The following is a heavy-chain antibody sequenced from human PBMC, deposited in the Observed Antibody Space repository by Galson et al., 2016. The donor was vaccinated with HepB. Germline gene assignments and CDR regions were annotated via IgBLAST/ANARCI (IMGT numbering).Heavy chain of an antibody. D-gene: IGHD4-17*01. V-gene: IGHV3-30-3*01. Sequence: SLRLSCAASGFTFGDHAMSWFRQAPGKGLDWVAAISYDGRDKYYADSVKGRFTISRDDSRNMVYLEMNSLRPEDTAVYYCARDPYGDNDAFDIWGQGTMVSVSS. CDR2: ISYDGRDK. J-gene: IGHJ3*02. CDR3: ARDPYGDNDAFDI. CDR1: GFTFGDHA.